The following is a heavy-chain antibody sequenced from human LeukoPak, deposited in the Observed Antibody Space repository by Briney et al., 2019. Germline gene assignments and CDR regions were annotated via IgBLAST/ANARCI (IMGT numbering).Heavy chain of an antibody. CDR1: GGSISSGSYY. CDR2: IYTSGST. CDR3: ARSLYLGHFDY. D-gene: IGHD3-16*01. Sequence: TLSLTCTVSGGSISSGSYYWSWIRQPAGKGLEWIGRIYTSGSTNYNPSLKSRVTISVDTSKNQFSLKLSSMSAADTAVYYCARSLYLGHFDYWGQGTLVTVSS. J-gene: IGHJ4*02. V-gene: IGHV4-61*02.